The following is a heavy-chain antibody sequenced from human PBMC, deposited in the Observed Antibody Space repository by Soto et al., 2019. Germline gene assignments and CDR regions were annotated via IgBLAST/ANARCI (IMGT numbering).Heavy chain of an antibody. CDR1: RFPFSIYG. V-gene: IGHV3-30*18. D-gene: IGHD6-13*01. Sequence: GGSLRLSCAASRFPFSIYGMHLVRQCPGKGLEWVAFMSYDGSNKYYADSVKGRFTISRDNSKNTLYLQMNSLRAEDTAVYYCAKDRIAAITFGGTDVWGQGTTVTVSS. CDR2: MSYDGSNK. CDR3: AKDRIAAITFGGTDV. J-gene: IGHJ6*02.